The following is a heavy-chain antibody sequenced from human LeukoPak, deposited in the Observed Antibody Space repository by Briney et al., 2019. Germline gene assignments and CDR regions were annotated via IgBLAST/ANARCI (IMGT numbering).Heavy chain of an antibody. CDR2: IKARGGDT. V-gene: IGHV1-46*01. J-gene: IGHJ6*03. Sequence: GASVKVSCKASGYTFTSYQVHWVRQAPGQGLEWMGLIKARGGDTIFAQRFQGRVSMTTDTSTSTVYMDLSSLNSEDTAVYYCARAKYTSASIFRFPARKYYYYMDVWGEGTTVIVSS. D-gene: IGHD6-6*01. CDR3: ARAKYTSASIFRFPARKYYYYMDV. CDR1: GYTFTSYQ.